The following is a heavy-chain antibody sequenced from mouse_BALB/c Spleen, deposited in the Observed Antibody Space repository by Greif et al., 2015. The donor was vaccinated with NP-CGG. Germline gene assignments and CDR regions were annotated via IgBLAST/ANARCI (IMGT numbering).Heavy chain of an antibody. CDR3: ARDSRLRGYAMDY. V-gene: IGHV5-6-3*01. CDR1: GFTFSSYG. CDR2: INSNGGST. Sequence: EVQLQESGGGLVQPGGSLKLSCAASGFTFSSYGMSWVRQTPDKRLELVATINSNGGSTYYPDSVKGRFTISRDNAKNTLYLQMSSLKSEDTAMYYCARDSRLRGYAMDYWGQGTSVTVSS. J-gene: IGHJ4*01. D-gene: IGHD2-4*01.